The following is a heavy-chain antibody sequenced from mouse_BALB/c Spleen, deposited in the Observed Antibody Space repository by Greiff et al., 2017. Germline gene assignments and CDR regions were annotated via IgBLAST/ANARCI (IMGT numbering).Heavy chain of an antibody. Sequence: EVKLEESGPSLVKPSQTLSLTCSVTGDSITSGYWNWIRKFPGNKLEYMGYISYSGSTYYNPSLKSRISITRDTSKNQYYLQLNSVTTEDTATYYCARGDYRYSWFAYWGQGTLVTVSA. J-gene: IGHJ3*01. D-gene: IGHD2-14*01. CDR1: GDSITSGY. CDR2: ISYSGST. CDR3: ARGDYRYSWFAY. V-gene: IGHV3-8*02.